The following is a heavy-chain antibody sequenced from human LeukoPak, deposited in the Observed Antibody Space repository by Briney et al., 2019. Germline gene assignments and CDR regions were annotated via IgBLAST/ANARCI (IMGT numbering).Heavy chain of an antibody. J-gene: IGHJ4*02. CDR1: GASVSSGRHY. D-gene: IGHD4/OR15-4a*01. CDR3: ARGRGFGYGVDF. CDR2: FYDGENT. Sequence: PSETLSLTCTVSGASVSSGRHYWSWIRQPPGKGLEWIGHFYDGENTHYNPSFKSRVTLSLDTPENQFSPKFGSVTAADTAVYYCARGRGFGYGVDFWGQGTLVTVST. V-gene: IGHV4-61*01.